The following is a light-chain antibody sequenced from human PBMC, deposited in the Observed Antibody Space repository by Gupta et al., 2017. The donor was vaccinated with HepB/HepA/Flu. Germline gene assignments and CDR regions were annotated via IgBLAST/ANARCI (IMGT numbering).Light chain of an antibody. V-gene: IGKV2-28*01. CDR3: PQNVQTPLT. CDR1: QSRRYSNGYHY. CDR2: LGS. Sequence: DSVLTQSPLSLPVTPGEPASIACRSSQSRRYSNGYHYLNWYLQKPGQSPQILIYLGSNRPTGVPDRFSVSGSGTDFTLTISRVEAEDVGIYYCPQNVQTPLTFGDGTKVEIK. J-gene: IGKJ4*01.